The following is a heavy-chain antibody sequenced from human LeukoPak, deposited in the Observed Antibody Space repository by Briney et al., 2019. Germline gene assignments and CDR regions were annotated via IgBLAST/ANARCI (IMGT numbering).Heavy chain of an antibody. J-gene: IGHJ6*03. CDR2: IHFSGST. CDR3: ARVLRITTFGVGDYYMDV. CDR1: GGSINSYY. D-gene: IGHD3-3*01. Sequence: PSETLSLTYGVSGGSINSYYWSWVRQPAGKGLEWVGRIHFSGSTNYNPSLKRRVTMSADPSKNQFSLKLSSVTAADTAVYYCARVLRITTFGVGDYYMDVWGKGTTVTVSS. V-gene: IGHV4-59*10.